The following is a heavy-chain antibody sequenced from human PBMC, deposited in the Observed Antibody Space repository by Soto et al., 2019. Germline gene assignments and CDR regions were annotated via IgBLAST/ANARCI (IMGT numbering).Heavy chain of an antibody. D-gene: IGHD3-16*01. V-gene: IGHV4-61*01. CDR1: GGSISSGYYY. CDR3: ARSQRGRTAFTFDY. CDR2: IYYSGTT. Sequence: PSETLSLTCSVSGGSISSGYYYWRWIRQPPGKGLEWIGYIYYSGTTNYNSYLKSRLSLSVDMSKNQFSLKLASVTAADTAVYFCARSQRGRTAFTFDYWGQGALVTVSS. J-gene: IGHJ4*02.